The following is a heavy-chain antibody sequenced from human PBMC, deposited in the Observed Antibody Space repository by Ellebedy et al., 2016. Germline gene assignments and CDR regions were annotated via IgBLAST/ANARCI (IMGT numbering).Heavy chain of an antibody. D-gene: IGHD3-10*01. CDR2: ISYDGSNK. CDR3: AKSLWFGEFPTDY. Sequence: GGSLRLSXAASGFTFSSYGMHWVRQAPGKGLEWVAVISYDGSNKYYADSVKGRFTISRDNSKNTLYLQMNSLRAEDTAVYYCAKSLWFGEFPTDYWGQGTLVTVSS. J-gene: IGHJ4*02. V-gene: IGHV3-30*18. CDR1: GFTFSSYG.